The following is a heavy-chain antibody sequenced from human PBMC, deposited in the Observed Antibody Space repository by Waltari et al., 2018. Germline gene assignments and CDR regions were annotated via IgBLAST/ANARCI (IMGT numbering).Heavy chain of an antibody. CDR1: GYTFTGYY. J-gene: IGHJ6*03. D-gene: IGHD1-26*01. Sequence: QVQLVQSGAEVKKPGASVKVSCKASGYTFTGYYMHWVRQAPGQGLEWMVWIKPNMGGTNNAQKFQGRVTMTRDTTSSTAYMELSRLRSDDTAVYYCARDLIVGAKDYYYMDVWGKGTTVTVSS. CDR3: ARDLIVGAKDYYYMDV. CDR2: IKPNMGGT. V-gene: IGHV1-2*02.